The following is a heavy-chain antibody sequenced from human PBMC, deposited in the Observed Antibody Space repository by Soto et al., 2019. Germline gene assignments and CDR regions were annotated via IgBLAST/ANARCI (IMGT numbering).Heavy chain of an antibody. CDR2: ISSSSSTI. Sequence: EVQLVESGGGLVQPGGSLRLSCAASGFTFSSYSMNWVRQAPGKGLEWVSYISSSSSTIYYADSVKGRFTISRDNAKNSLYLQMNSLGDEDPAVYYWGREGTGGEFLNWFDPWGQGTLVTVSS. V-gene: IGHV3-48*02. CDR1: GFTFSSYS. CDR3: GREGTGGEFLNWFDP. D-gene: IGHD3-16*01. J-gene: IGHJ5*02.